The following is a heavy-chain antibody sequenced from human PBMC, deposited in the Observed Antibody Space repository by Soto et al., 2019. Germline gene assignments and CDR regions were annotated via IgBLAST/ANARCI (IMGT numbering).Heavy chain of an antibody. V-gene: IGHV3-7*03. CDR2: IKQDGSEK. Sequence: PGGSLRLSCAASGFTFSSYWMSWVRQAPGKGLEWVANIKQDGSEKYYVDSVKGRFTISRDNAKNSLYLQMNSLRAEDTAVYYCARDRFLTGPPYGMDVWGQGTTVTRLL. J-gene: IGHJ6*02. CDR3: ARDRFLTGPPYGMDV. D-gene: IGHD3-9*01. CDR1: GFTFSSYW.